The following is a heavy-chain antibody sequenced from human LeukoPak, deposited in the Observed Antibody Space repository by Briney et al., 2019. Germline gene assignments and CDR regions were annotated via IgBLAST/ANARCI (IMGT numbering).Heavy chain of an antibody. D-gene: IGHD3-9*01. Sequence: SSVKVSCKASGGTFSSYAISWVRQAPGQGLEWMGGIIPIFGTANYAQKFQGRVTITTDESTSTAYMELSSLRSEDTAVYYCARGITIFNWFDLWGQGTLVTVSS. J-gene: IGHJ5*02. CDR2: IIPIFGTA. V-gene: IGHV1-69*05. CDR3: ARGITIFNWFDL. CDR1: GGTFSSYA.